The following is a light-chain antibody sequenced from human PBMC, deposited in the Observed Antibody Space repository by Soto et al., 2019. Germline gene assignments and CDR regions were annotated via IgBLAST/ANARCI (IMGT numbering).Light chain of an antibody. CDR3: SSYTTTATRL. CDR1: SSDVGAYNF. CDR2: DVN. V-gene: IGLV2-14*03. J-gene: IGLJ2*01. Sequence: QSVLTQPASVSGSPGQSITISCTGTSSDVGAYNFVSWYQHHPGKAPQLIIYDVNNRPAGVSDRFSGSKSGNTASLTISGLQAEDEADYYCSSYTTTATRLFGGVTKLTVL.